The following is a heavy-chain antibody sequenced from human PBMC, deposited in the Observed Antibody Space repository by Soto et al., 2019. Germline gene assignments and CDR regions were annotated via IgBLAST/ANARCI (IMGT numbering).Heavy chain of an antibody. J-gene: IGHJ4*02. V-gene: IGHV4-61*01. CDR1: GGSVSSGSYY. CDR2: IYYSGST. D-gene: IGHD6-19*01. CDR3: ARDRIAVAGKGQGFDY. Sequence: PSETLSLTCTVSGGSVSSGSYYLSWIRQHPGKGLEWIGYIYYSGSTNYNPSLKSRVTISVDTSKNQFSLKLSSVTAADTAVYYCARDRIAVAGKGQGFDYWGQGTLVTVSS.